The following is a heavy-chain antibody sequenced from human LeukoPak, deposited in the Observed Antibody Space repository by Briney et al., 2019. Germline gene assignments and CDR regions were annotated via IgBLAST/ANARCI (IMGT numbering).Heavy chain of an antibody. V-gene: IGHV3-53*01. CDR1: GFTVSSNY. J-gene: IGHJ4*02. CDR3: ASLTGVRGAYYFDY. CDR2: TYSGGST. D-gene: IGHD3-16*01. Sequence: GGSLRLSCAASGFTVSSNYMSWVRQAPGKGLEWVSVTYSGGSTYYADSVKGRFTISRDNSKNTLYLQMNSLRAEDTAVYYCASLTGVRGAYYFDYWGQGTLVTVSS.